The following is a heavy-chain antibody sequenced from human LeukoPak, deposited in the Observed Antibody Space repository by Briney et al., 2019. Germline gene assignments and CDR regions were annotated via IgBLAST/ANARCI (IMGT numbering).Heavy chain of an antibody. Sequence: SETLSLTCTASGYSISSGYYWGWIRQPPGKGLEWIGSIYHSGSTYYNPSLKSRVTMPVDTSKNQFSLKLSSVTAADTAVYYCAKDSAEYFDWLFSYYMDVWGKGTTVTISS. J-gene: IGHJ6*03. CDR2: IYHSGST. V-gene: IGHV4-38-2*02. D-gene: IGHD3-9*01. CDR3: AKDSAEYFDWLFSYYMDV. CDR1: GYSISSGYY.